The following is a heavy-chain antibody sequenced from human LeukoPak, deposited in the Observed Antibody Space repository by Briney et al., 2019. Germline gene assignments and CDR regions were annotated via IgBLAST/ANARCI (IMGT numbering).Heavy chain of an antibody. V-gene: IGHV4-34*01. CDR2: INHSGST. J-gene: IGHJ4*02. CDR1: GGSFSGYY. Sequence: PSETLSLTCAVYGGSFSGYYWSWIRQPPGKGLEWIGEINHSGSTNYNPSLKSRVTISVDTSKNQFSLKLSSVTAADTAVYYCWGIAAAGTPDYWGQGTLVTVSS. CDR3: WGIAAAGTPDY. D-gene: IGHD6-13*01.